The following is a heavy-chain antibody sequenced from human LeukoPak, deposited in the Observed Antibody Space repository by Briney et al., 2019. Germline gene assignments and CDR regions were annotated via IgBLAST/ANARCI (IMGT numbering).Heavy chain of an antibody. J-gene: IGHJ3*02. CDR2: INPNSGGT. V-gene: IGHV1-2*02. CDR1: GYTFTGYY. CDR3: ARPRGPVARVEDAFDI. Sequence: ASVKVSCKASGYTFTGYYMHWVRQAPGQGREWMGWINPNSGGTNYAQKFQGRVTMTRDTSISTAYMELSRLRSDDTAVYYCARPRGPVARVEDAFDIWGQGTMVTVSS. D-gene: IGHD6-6*01.